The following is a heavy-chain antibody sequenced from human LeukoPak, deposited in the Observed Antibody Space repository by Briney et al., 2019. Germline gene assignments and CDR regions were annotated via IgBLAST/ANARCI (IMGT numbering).Heavy chain of an antibody. CDR3: AREVIAVAGYFDY. V-gene: IGHV3-66*01. CDR1: GFTVSGNY. Sequence: GGSLRLSCAASGFTVSGNYMSWVRQAPGKGLEWVSVIYSGGNTYYADFVKGRFTISRDNSKNTLYLQMNSLRAEDTAVYYCAREVIAVAGYFDYWGQGTLVTVSS. J-gene: IGHJ4*02. D-gene: IGHD6-19*01. CDR2: IYSGGNT.